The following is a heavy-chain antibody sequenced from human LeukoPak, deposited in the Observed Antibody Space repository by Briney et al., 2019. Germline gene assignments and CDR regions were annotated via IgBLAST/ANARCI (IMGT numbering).Heavy chain of an antibody. CDR2: IYYSGST. CDR3: ARGAFGWYFDL. Sequence: PSETLSLTCTVSGGSISSGGYYWSWIRQHPGKGLEWIGYIYYSGSTYYNPSLKSRVTISVDTSKNQFSLKLSSVTAADTAVYYCARGAFGWYFDLWGRGTLVTVSS. J-gene: IGHJ2*01. CDR1: GGSISSGGYY. D-gene: IGHD3-3*02. V-gene: IGHV4-31*03.